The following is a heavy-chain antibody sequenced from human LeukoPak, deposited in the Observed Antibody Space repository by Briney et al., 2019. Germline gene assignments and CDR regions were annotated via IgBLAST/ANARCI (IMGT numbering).Heavy chain of an antibody. CDR3: ARGVRENRSWYTVHFDY. CDR1: CYTFISYG. V-gene: IGHV1-18*01. CDR2: ISIYDGKT. D-gene: IGHD2-2*02. Sequence: ASVKVSCQASCYTFISYGISWVRQAPGQGLEWMGWISIYDGKTLYAQKFQGRVTMTTDTSTSTAYMELRSLRSDDTAVYYCARGVRENRSWYTVHFDYWGQGTLVTVSS. J-gene: IGHJ4*02.